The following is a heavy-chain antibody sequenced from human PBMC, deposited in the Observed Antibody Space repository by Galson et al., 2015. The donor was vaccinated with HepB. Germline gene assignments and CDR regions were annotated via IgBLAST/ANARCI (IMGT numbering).Heavy chain of an antibody. CDR3: AKDITIFGVVISYWYFDL. CDR2: ISGSGGST. Sequence: SLRLSCAASGFTFSSYAMSWVRQAPGKGLEWVSAISGSGGSTYYADSVKGRFTISRDNSKNTLYLQMNSLRAEDTAVYYCAKDITIFGVVISYWYFDLWGRGTLVTVSS. CDR1: GFTFSSYA. D-gene: IGHD3-3*01. V-gene: IGHV3-23*01. J-gene: IGHJ2*01.